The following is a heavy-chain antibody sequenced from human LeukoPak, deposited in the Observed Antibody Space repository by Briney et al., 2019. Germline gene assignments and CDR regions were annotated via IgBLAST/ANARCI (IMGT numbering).Heavy chain of an antibody. CDR2: IIPILGIA. Sequence: SVKVSCKASGGTFSSYTISWVRQAPGQGLEWMGRIIPILGIANYAQKFQGRVTITADKSTSTAYMELSSLRSEDTAVYYCARDRGRWYYDSSGYQPFDYWGQGTLVTVSS. V-gene: IGHV1-69*04. CDR1: GGTFSSYT. CDR3: ARDRGRWYYDSSGYQPFDY. D-gene: IGHD3-22*01. J-gene: IGHJ4*02.